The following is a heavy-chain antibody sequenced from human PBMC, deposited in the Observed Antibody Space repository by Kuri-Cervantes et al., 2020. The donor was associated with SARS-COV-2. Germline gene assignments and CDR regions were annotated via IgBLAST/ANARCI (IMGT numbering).Heavy chain of an antibody. D-gene: IGHD3-16*01. CDR2: ITRSSVYI. J-gene: IGHJ3*02. CDR3: ERRCRVLDDGDAFDI. Sequence: GESLKISCVASGFTFSAYTLNWVRQAPGKGLEWVSSITRSSVYISYADSLKGRFTISRDNAKNSLYLQMHSLRAQDTAVYYCERRCRVLDDGDAFDIWGQGTMVTVSS. V-gene: IGHV3-21*01. CDR1: GFTFSAYT.